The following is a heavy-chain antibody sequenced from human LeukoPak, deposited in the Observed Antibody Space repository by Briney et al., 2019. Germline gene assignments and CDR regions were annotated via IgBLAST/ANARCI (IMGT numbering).Heavy chain of an antibody. Sequence: SETLSLTCTVPGGSVSNYYWSWIRQSPGKGLEWIGYIYYTETSYNPSLKSRVTISADTSKNQFSLKLYSVTAADTAVYYCATRKLGYDYWGRGTLATVSS. J-gene: IGHJ4*02. D-gene: IGHD7-27*01. CDR1: GGSVSNYY. V-gene: IGHV4-59*02. CDR2: IYYTET. CDR3: ATRKLGYDY.